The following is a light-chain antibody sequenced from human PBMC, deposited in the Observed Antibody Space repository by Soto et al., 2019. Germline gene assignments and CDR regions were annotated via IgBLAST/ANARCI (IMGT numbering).Light chain of an antibody. V-gene: IGKV1-9*01. CDR1: QGISSY. J-gene: IGKJ4*01. Sequence: DIQLTQSPSFLSASVGDRVTITCRASQGISSYLAWYQQKPGKAPKLLIYAASTLQSGVPSRFSGSGSGTEFTLTIGGLQPDDFANYYCQQFNSYPALTFGGGTKVDIK. CDR3: QQFNSYPALT. CDR2: AAS.